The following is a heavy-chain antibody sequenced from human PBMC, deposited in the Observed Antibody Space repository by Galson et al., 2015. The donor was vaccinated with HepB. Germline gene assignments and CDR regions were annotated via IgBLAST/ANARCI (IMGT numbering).Heavy chain of an antibody. D-gene: IGHD3-10*01. J-gene: IGHJ3*02. CDR2: IIPILGIA. CDR3: ARAYGSGSYSSPLLAFDI. Sequence: SVKVSCKASGGTFSSYTISWVRQAPGQGLEWMGRIIPILGIANYAQKFQGRVTITADKSTSTAYMELSSLRSEDTAVYYCARAYGSGSYSSPLLAFDIWGQGTMVTVSS. CDR1: GGTFSSYT. V-gene: IGHV1-69*02.